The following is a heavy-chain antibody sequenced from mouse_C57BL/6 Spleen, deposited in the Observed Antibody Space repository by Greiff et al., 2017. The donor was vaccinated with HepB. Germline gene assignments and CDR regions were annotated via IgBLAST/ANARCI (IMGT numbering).Heavy chain of an antibody. CDR1: GFSLTSYG. J-gene: IGHJ2*01. Sequence: VQLQESGPGLVAPSQRLSITCTVSGFSLTSYGVSWVRQPPGKGLEWLGVIWGDGSTNYHSALISRLSISKDNYKSQVFLKLNSLQTDDTAPYYLAKLDSSGYESLFGCWGQGTTLTVSS. CDR2: IWGDGST. V-gene: IGHV2-3*01. D-gene: IGHD3-2*02. CDR3: AKLDSSGYESLFGC.